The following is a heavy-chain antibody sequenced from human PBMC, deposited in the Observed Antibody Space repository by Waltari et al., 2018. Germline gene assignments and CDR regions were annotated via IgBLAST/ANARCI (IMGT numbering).Heavy chain of an antibody. D-gene: IGHD7-27*01. Sequence: EVQLVESGGGLVQTGESLRLYCAASGFSYSNYWMMWVRQAPGKGLEWVANIKYEGRESYYGDSVKCRFTISRDNAKNSLFLQRNSLRADDTGVYFCARNGNWDFDYWGQGTLVTVSS. CDR2: IKYEGRES. V-gene: IGHV3-7*01. CDR1: GFSYSNYW. J-gene: IGHJ4*02. CDR3: ARNGNWDFDY.